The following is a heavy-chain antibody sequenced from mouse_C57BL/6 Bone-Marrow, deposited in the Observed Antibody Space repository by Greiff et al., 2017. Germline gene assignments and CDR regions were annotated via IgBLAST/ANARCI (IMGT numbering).Heavy chain of an antibody. CDR2: ISGGGGNT. CDR3: ARRFPFDY. J-gene: IGHJ2*01. CDR1: GFTFSSYT. V-gene: IGHV5-9*01. Sequence: EVKVVESGGGLVKPGGSLKLSCAASGFTFSSYTMSWVRQTPEKRLEWVATISGGGGNTYYPDSVKGRFTISRDNANNPLYLQMSSLRSEDTALYYCARRFPFDYWGQGTTLTVSS.